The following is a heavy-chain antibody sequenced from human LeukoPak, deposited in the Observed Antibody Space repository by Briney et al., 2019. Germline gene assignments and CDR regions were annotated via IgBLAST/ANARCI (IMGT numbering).Heavy chain of an antibody. CDR3: ARGVDDVRGAYAFDY. Sequence: ASVKVSCKASGYTFTSYYMHWVRQAPGQGLEWMGIINPSGGSTSYAQKFQGRVTMTRDMSTSTVYMELSSLRSEDTAVYYCARGVDDVRGAYAFDYWGQGTLVTVSS. J-gene: IGHJ4*02. D-gene: IGHD3-10*01. V-gene: IGHV1-46*01. CDR2: INPSGGST. CDR1: GYTFTSYY.